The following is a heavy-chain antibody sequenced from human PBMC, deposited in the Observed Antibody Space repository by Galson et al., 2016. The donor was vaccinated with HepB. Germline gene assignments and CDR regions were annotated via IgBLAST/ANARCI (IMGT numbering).Heavy chain of an antibody. J-gene: IGHJ4*02. V-gene: IGHV3-23*01. CDR2: LSGSSRT. D-gene: IGHD3-3*01. CDR3: AIDPIDSTFGVDPRAFDS. CDR1: GFAFRNYA. Sequence: SLRLSCAASGFAFRNYAMSWVRQAPGKGLEWVSSLSGSSRTYYADSVKGRFSISRDNFIDPLYLQMNKLRVQVTARYYCAIDPIDSTFGVDPRAFDSWGQGTLVAVSS.